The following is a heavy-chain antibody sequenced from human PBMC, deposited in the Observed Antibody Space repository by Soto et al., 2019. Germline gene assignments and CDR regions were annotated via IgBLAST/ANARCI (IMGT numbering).Heavy chain of an antibody. D-gene: IGHD1-1*01. J-gene: IGHJ4*02. CDR2: MNPNSGDT. Sequence: ASVKVSCKTSGYSFISHDINWVRQATGQGLEWMGWMNPNSGDTGYAQKFQGRVTMTRDSSIRTAYMELSSLSSEDTAVYYCARVGGNWNDDYFDYWGQGTPATVSS. CDR1: GYSFISHD. V-gene: IGHV1-8*01. CDR3: ARVGGNWNDDYFDY.